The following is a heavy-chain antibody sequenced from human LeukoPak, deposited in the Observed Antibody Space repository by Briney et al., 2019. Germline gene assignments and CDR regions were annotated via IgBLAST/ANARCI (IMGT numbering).Heavy chain of an antibody. V-gene: IGHV3-74*01. D-gene: IGHD4-23*01. J-gene: IGHJ5*01. CDR2: INSDGSGT. CDR1: GFTFSNYW. Sequence: GGSLRLSCAASGFTFSNYWMHWVRHAPRKGLVWVSRINSDGSGTTYADSVRGRSTISRDNAKNTLYLQVNSLRAEDTAVYYCARTEGTVAYDSWGQGTLVTVSS. CDR3: ARTEGTVAYDS.